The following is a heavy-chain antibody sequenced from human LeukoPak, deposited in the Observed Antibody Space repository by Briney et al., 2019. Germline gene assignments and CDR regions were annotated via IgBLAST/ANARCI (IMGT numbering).Heavy chain of an antibody. J-gene: IGHJ4*02. Sequence: GGSLRLSCAASGFTFSSYWMSWVRQAPGKGLEWVANIKQDGSEKYYVDSVKGRFTISRDNAKNSRYLQMNSLRAEDTAVYYCAKDLGFRVTTAYFDYWGQGTLVTVSS. CDR1: GFTFSSYW. D-gene: IGHD4-17*01. CDR2: IKQDGSEK. V-gene: IGHV3-7*03. CDR3: AKDLGFRVTTAYFDY.